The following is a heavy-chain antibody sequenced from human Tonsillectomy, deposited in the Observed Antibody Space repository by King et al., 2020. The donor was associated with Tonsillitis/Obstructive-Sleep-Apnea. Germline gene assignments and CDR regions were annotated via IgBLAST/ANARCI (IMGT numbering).Heavy chain of an antibody. J-gene: IGHJ4*02. Sequence: VQLVESGGGLVQPGGSLRRSCAASGFTFSSYSMNWVRQAPGKGLEWVSYISSDLTTIYYADSVRGRFTISRDNAKNSVYLQMNSLRDEDTAVYYCVRESCSGGICSRDYWGQGTLVTVSS. V-gene: IGHV3-48*02. CDR3: VRESCSGGICSRDY. CDR2: ISSDLTTI. D-gene: IGHD2-8*02. CDR1: GFTFSSYS.